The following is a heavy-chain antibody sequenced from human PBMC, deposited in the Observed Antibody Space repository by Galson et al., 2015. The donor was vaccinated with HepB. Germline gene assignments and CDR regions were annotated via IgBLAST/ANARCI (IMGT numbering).Heavy chain of an antibody. V-gene: IGHV1-69*13. D-gene: IGHD2-15*01. CDR2: IIPIFGTA. Sequence: SVKVSCKASGGTFSSYAISWVRQAPGQGLEWMGGIIPIFGTANYAQKFQGRVTITADESTSTAYMELSSLRSEDTAVYYCATRSSDEYCSGGSCSDYYYGMDVWGQGTTVTVSS. CDR3: ATRSSDEYCSGGSCSDYYYGMDV. J-gene: IGHJ6*02. CDR1: GGTFSSYA.